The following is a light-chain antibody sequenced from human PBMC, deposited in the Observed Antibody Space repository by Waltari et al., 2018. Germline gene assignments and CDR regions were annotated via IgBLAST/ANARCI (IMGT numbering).Light chain of an antibody. CDR1: SSNLAKTF. J-gene: IGLJ2*01. CDR3: GAGDSSLSIVL. Sequence: QSVLPPMPAVSAAAGQQVTISCPVTSSNLAKTFVSWYQQPPGTAPKLLIYDNNKRPSGIPDRFSGSKSGTSATLGITGLQTGDEADYYCGAGDSSLSIVLFGGGTKLTVL. CDR2: DNN. V-gene: IGLV1-51*01.